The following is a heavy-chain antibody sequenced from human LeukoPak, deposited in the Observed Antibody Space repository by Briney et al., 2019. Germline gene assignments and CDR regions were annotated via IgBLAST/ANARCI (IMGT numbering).Heavy chain of an antibody. CDR3: AKDVCTSPRCLLYFDS. J-gene: IGHJ4*02. V-gene: IGHV3-23*01. CDR2: ISGFNA. Sequence: GSLRLSCTTSGFAFSNYAMNWVRQAPGKGPEWVSGISGFNAYYADSVKGRFTIFRDNSKNVLYLQMDRLRAEDTAVYSCAKDVCTSPRCLLYFDSWGQGTLVTVSS. D-gene: IGHD2-8*01. CDR1: GFAFSNYA.